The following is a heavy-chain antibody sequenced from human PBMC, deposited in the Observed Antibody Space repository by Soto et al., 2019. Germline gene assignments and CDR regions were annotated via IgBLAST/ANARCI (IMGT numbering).Heavy chain of an antibody. D-gene: IGHD2-2*01. CDR3: ARAQGGSTSLEICYYYYYGMDV. J-gene: IGHJ6*02. V-gene: IGHV1-69*01. CDR1: GGTFSNYA. CDR2: IIPIYGTA. Sequence: QVQLVQSGAEVKNPGSSVKVSCKASGGTFSNYAISWVRQAPGQGLEWMGGIIPIYGTANYAQKFQGRVTITAGESTSTAYMALSRLRSEDTAVHYCARAQGGSTSLEICYYYYYGMDVWGQGTTVTVSS.